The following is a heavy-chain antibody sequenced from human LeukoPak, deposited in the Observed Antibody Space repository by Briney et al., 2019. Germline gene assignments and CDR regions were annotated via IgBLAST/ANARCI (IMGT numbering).Heavy chain of an antibody. Sequence: PWGSLRLSCAASGFTFSNYGMHWVRQAPGKGLEWVAVIWYDGSNKYYADSVKGRFIISRDNSKNTLYLQMNSLRAEDTAVYYCARDISGYYYFDYWGQGTLVTVSS. V-gene: IGHV3-33*01. CDR2: IWYDGSNK. CDR3: ARDISGYYYFDY. D-gene: IGHD3-22*01. CDR1: GFTFSNYG. J-gene: IGHJ4*02.